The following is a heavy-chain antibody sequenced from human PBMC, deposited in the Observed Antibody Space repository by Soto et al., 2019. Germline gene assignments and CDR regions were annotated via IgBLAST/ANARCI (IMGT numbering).Heavy chain of an antibody. V-gene: IGHV3-23*01. CDR1: GFTFNNYA. CDR3: AKSRGNLTSELGYSYGYAHAC. D-gene: IGHD5-18*01. CDR2: IRNSGGFT. Sequence: GGSLRLSCAASGFTFNNYAMNWVRQAPGKGLEWVAAIRNSGGFTYYADSVKGRFTISRDNSQNTLYLQMNSLRPEDTAVYYCAKSRGNLTSELGYSYGYAHACWGQGTLVTVSS. J-gene: IGHJ4*02.